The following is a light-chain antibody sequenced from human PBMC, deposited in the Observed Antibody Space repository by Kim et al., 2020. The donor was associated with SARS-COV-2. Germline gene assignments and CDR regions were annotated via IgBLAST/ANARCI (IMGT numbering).Light chain of an antibody. Sequence: GPPGTTASITCSGDKLGDKYACWYQQKPGQSPVLVIYQDSKRPSGIPERFSGSNSGNTATLTISGTQAMDEADYYCQAWDSSTAVFGGGTQLTVL. CDR1: KLGDKY. CDR3: QAWDSSTAV. CDR2: QDS. V-gene: IGLV3-1*01. J-gene: IGLJ2*01.